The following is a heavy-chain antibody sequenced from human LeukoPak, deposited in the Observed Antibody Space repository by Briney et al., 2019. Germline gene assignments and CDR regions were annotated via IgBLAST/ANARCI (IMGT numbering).Heavy chain of an antibody. CDR3: ASLFNDSGGDPHLYS. J-gene: IGHJ5*01. Sequence: ASVKVSCKVSGYTLTELSMHWVRQAPGKGLEWMGGFDPEDGETIYAQKFQGRVTMTEDTSTDTAYMELSSLRSEDTAVYYCASLFNDSGGDPHLYSRGQGNLVTVSS. CDR2: FDPEDGET. V-gene: IGHV1-24*01. CDR1: GYTLTELS. D-gene: IGHD3-22*01.